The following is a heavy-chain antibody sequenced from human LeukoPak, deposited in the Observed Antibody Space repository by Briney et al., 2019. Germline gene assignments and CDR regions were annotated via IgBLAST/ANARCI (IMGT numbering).Heavy chain of an antibody. CDR2: IVPIFGPT. J-gene: IGHJ4*02. Sequence: SVKVSCKSSGGTINTSGFSGVRQAPGQGLEWMGRIVPIFGPTDYAPKFQDRVTITADKSTHTAYMELRGLTSADTAVYYCARTGYYDSTGHTPTYYFQFWGQGTQVTVSS. CDR3: ARTGYYDSTGHTPTYYFQF. D-gene: IGHD3-22*01. CDR1: GGTINTSG. V-gene: IGHV1-69*06.